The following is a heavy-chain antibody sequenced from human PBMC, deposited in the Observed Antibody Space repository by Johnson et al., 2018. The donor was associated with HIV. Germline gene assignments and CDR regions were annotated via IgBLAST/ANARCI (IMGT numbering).Heavy chain of an antibody. V-gene: IGHV3-66*02. CDR2: IYSSGST. J-gene: IGHJ3*02. CDR1: GFTVSRNY. D-gene: IGHD1-26*01. Sequence: VQLVESGGGLVQPGGSLRLSCAASGFTVSRNYMNWVRQAPGKGLEWVSVIYSSGSTYYADSVKGRFTISRDNSKNTLYLHINTLRPEDTAVYYCANGEGGSFFLAFDIWGQGTMVTVSS. CDR3: ANGEGGSFFLAFDI.